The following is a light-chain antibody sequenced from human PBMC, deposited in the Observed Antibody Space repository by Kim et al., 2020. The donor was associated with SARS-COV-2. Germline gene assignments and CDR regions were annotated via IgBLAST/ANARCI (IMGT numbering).Light chain of an antibody. CDR1: QSVSSN. Sequence: EIAMTQSPATLSVSPGERATLPCRASQSVSSNLACYQQKPGQAPRLVISGASTRPTGITVRCSGSGSGAEFTLTISSLQSEDVAVYYCQQYDDCPLTFGRGTKVDIK. CDR2: GAS. CDR3: QQYDDCPLT. J-gene: IGKJ1*01. V-gene: IGKV3-15*01.